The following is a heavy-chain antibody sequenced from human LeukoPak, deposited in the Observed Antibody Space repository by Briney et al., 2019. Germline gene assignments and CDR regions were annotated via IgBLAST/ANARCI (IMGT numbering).Heavy chain of an antibody. V-gene: IGHV3-30*03. D-gene: IGHD3-22*01. Sequence: GGSLRLSCAASGFTFSSYGMHWVRQAPGKGLEWVAVVSYVESNKYYADSVKGRFTISRDNSENMLYLQMNSLRAEDTAVYYCATYYSSGDFGFQYWGQGTLVTVSS. CDR1: GFTFSSYG. CDR3: ATYYSSGDFGFQY. J-gene: IGHJ4*02. CDR2: VSYVESNK.